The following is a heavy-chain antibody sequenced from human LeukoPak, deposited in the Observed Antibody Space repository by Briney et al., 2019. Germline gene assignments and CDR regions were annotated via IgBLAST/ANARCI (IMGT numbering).Heavy chain of an antibody. V-gene: IGHV1-69*06. D-gene: IGHD4-23*01. CDR2: IIPIFGTA. CDR3: ARVVSNYGGNFGYYYYYMDV. CDR1: GGTFSSYA. J-gene: IGHJ6*03. Sequence: GASVKVSCKASGGTFSSYAISWVRQAPGQGLEWMGGIIPIFGTANYAQKFQGRVTITADKSTSTAYMELSSLRSEDTAVYYCARVVSNYGGNFGYYYYYMDVWGKGTTVTVSS.